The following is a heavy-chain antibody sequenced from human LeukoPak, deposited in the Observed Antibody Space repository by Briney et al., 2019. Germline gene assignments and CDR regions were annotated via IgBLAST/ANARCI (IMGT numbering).Heavy chain of an antibody. V-gene: IGHV1-18*01. CDR2: ISAYNGNT. J-gene: IGHJ3*02. Sequence: ASVRVSCKASGYTFTGYGISWVRQAPGQGLEWMGWISAYNGNTNYAQKLQGRVTMTTDTSTSTAYMELRSLRSDDTAVYYCARAPLGRSFTMVQGVIITVGAFDIWGQGTMVTVSS. D-gene: IGHD3-10*01. CDR3: ARAPLGRSFTMVQGVIITVGAFDI. CDR1: GYTFTGYG.